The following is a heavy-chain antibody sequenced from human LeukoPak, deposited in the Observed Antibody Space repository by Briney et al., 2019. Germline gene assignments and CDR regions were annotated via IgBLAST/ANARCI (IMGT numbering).Heavy chain of an antibody. J-gene: IGHJ4*02. CDR1: GFTFSSYG. V-gene: IGHV3-30*18. Sequence: GGSLRLSCAASGFTFSSYGMRWVRQAPGKGLEWVAVISYDGSNKYYADSVKGRFTISRDNSKNTLYLQMNSLRAEDTAVYYCAKDLSATIDYWGQGTLVTVSS. D-gene: IGHD1-26*01. CDR3: AKDLSATIDY. CDR2: ISYDGSNK.